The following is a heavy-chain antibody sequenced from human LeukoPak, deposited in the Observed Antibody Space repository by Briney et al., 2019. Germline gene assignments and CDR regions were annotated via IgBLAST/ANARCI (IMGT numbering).Heavy chain of an antibody. CDR2: IWYDGSNK. V-gene: IGHV3-33*01. CDR3: ARDRHSSLFFYF. J-gene: IGHJ4*02. CDR1: GFTFSSYG. D-gene: IGHD6-13*01. Sequence: GGSLRLSCAASGFTFSSYGMHWVRQAPGKGLEWVAVIWYDGSNKYYTDSVKGRFTISRDNSKNTLYLQINSLRAEDTAFYFLARDRHSSLFFYFWGQGTLVTLSS.